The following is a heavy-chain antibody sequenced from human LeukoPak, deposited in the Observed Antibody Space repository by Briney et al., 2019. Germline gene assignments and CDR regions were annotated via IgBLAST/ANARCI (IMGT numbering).Heavy chain of an antibody. V-gene: IGHV4-34*01. Sequence: SETLSLTCTVSDGSISSYYWSWIRQPPGKGLEWIGEINHSGSTNYNPSLKSRVTISVDTSKNQFSLKLSSVTAADTAVYYCARSGLRFLEWLLFFDYWGQGTLVTVSS. CDR2: INHSGST. D-gene: IGHD3-3*01. J-gene: IGHJ4*02. CDR1: DGSISSYY. CDR3: ARSGLRFLEWLLFFDY.